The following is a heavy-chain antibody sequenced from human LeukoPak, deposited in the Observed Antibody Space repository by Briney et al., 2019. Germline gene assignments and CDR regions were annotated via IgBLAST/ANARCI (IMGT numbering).Heavy chain of an antibody. J-gene: IGHJ4*02. CDR3: ARVTGYMIEDYFDY. CDR2: IYYSGST. Sequence: SETLSLTFTVSGGSISSYYWSWIRPPPGKGLEWIGYIYYSGSTNYNPSLKSRVTISVDTSKNQFSLKLRSVTAADTAVYYCARVTGYMIEDYFDYWGQGTLVAVSS. D-gene: IGHD3-22*01. V-gene: IGHV4-59*01. CDR1: GGSISSYY.